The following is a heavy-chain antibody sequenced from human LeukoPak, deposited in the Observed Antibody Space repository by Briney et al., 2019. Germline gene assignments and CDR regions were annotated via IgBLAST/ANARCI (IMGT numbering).Heavy chain of an antibody. Sequence: GGSLRLSCAAPGFTFSGSAMHWVRQASGKGLEWVGRIRSKANSYATAYAASVKGSFTISRDNAKNSLYLQMNSLRAEDTAVYYCARVAGDSSSWYPDAFDIWGQGTMVTVSS. CDR1: GFTFSGSA. D-gene: IGHD6-13*01. J-gene: IGHJ3*02. V-gene: IGHV3-73*01. CDR2: IRSKANSYAT. CDR3: ARVAGDSSSWYPDAFDI.